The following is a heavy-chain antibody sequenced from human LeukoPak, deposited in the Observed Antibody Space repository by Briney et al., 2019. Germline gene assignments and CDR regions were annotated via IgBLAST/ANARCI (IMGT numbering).Heavy chain of an antibody. CDR1: TFAFSSYD. D-gene: IGHD3-16*01. Sequence: PGGSLRLSCAASTFAFSSYDINWVRQAPGKGLEWLSYISSSGITIYYADSVKGRFTISRDNARSSVYLQMNSLRAGDTAVYYCARDLVSGAYTFDFWGHGTMVTVSS. J-gene: IGHJ3*01. V-gene: IGHV3-48*03. CDR3: ARDLVSGAYTFDF. CDR2: ISSSGITI.